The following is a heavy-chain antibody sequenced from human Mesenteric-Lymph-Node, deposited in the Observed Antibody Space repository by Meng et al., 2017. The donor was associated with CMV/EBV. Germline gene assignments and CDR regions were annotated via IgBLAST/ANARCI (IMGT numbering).Heavy chain of an antibody. CDR1: GYTFTDYY. CDR3: ATTGDYYFDY. J-gene: IGHJ4*02. D-gene: IGHD7-27*01. V-gene: IGHV1-2*02. CDR2: ISPNSGGI. Sequence: ASVKVSCKASGYTFTDYYIHWVRQAPGQGLQWMGWISPNSGGIKYAQKFQGRVTMTRDTSISTAYMELSRLRSDDTAVYYCATTGDYYFDYWGQGTLVTVSS.